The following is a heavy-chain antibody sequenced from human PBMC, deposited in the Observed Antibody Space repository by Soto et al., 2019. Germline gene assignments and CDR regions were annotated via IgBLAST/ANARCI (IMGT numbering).Heavy chain of an antibody. J-gene: IGHJ4*02. CDR1: SGSVSTYY. V-gene: IGHV4-4*07. CDR3: ARSGGSYNFDS. Sequence: KTSETLSLTCTVSSGSVSTYYWSWIRQPAGKGLEWIGRIFINGNTNYNPSLRSRVTMSVDTSKGQFSLNLTSVTAADTAVYFCARSGGSYNFDSWGQGILVTVSS. CDR2: IFINGNT. D-gene: IGHD1-26*01.